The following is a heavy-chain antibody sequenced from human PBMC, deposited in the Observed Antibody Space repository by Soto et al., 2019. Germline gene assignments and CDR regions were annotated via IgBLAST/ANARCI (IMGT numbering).Heavy chain of an antibody. V-gene: IGHV5-51*01. J-gene: IGHJ5*02. Sequence: GESLKISCMGSEYSFANQWIGWVRQMPGKGLEWVGIISPDTSRTLYSPSLQGQVTISVDKSISTVYLQWNSLKASDTAMYYCTKRLNDVSKSSHWLDPWGQGTLVTVSS. CDR2: ISPDTSRT. CDR1: EYSFANQW. CDR3: TKRLNDVSKSSHWLDP. D-gene: IGHD1-1*01.